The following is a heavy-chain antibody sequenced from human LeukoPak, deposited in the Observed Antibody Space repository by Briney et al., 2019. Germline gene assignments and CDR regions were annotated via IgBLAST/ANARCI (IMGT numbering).Heavy chain of an antibody. J-gene: IGHJ4*02. CDR3: ARVYYDILTGYSPLYY. V-gene: IGHV1-3*01. CDR2: INAGNGNT. D-gene: IGHD3-9*01. CDR1: GYTFTSYA. Sequence: ASVKVSCKASGYTFTSYAMHWVRQAPGQRLELMGWINAGNGNTKYSQKFQGRVTITRDTSASTAYMELSSLRSEDTAVYYCARVYYDILTGYSPLYYWGQGTLVTVSS.